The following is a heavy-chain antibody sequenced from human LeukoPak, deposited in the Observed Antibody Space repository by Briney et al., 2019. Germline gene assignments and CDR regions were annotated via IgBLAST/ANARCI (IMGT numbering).Heavy chain of an antibody. CDR3: ARHPSYSSSWFPFDY. D-gene: IGHD6-13*01. J-gene: IGHJ4*02. CDR1: GYSFTSYW. V-gene: IGHV5-51*01. CDR2: IYPGDSDT. Sequence: GESLKISCKGSGYSFTSYWIGWVRRMPGKGLEWMGIIYPGDSDTRYSPSFQGQVTISADKSISTAYLQWSSLKASDTAMYYCARHPSYSSSWFPFDYWGQGTLVTVSS.